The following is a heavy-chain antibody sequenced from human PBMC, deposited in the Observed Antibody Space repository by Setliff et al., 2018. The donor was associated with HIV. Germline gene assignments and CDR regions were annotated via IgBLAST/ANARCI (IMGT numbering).Heavy chain of an antibody. J-gene: IGHJ6*03. CDR3: ATGDYYYYMDV. CDR1: GASISSDDYY. V-gene: IGHV4-61*08. CDR2: IYYSGST. Sequence: PEETLSLTCTVSGASISSDDYYWSWIRQHPGKGLEWIGYIYYSGSTNYNPSLKSRVTISVDTSKNQFSLKLSSVTAADTAVYYCATGDYYYYMDVWGKGTTVTVSS.